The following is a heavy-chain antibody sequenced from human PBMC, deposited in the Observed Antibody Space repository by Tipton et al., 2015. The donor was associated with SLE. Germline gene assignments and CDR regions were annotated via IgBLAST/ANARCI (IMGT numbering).Heavy chain of an antibody. V-gene: IGHV4-59*12. CDR3: ASPLRVGRDAFDM. Sequence: TLSLTCTVSGASISYYYWTWIRQPPGKGLEWIGYIYYSGSTNYSPSLKSRVTISVDTSKNQFSLRLSSVTAADTAMYFCASPLRVGRDAFDMWGQGTMVTVSS. CDR2: IYYSGST. J-gene: IGHJ3*02. D-gene: IGHD3-16*01. CDR1: GASISYYY.